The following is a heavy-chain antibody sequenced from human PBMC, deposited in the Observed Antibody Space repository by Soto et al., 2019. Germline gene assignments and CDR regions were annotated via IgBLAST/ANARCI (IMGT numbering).Heavy chain of an antibody. CDR3: AGTIAVAGSVY. CDR1: GCSISSYY. Sequence: SETLSLTCTVSGCSISSYYWSWIRQPAGKGLEWIGRIYTSGSTNYNPSLKSRVTMSVDTSKNQFSLKLSSVTAADTAVYYCAGTIAVAGSVYWGQGTLVTVSS. CDR2: IYTSGST. J-gene: IGHJ4*02. D-gene: IGHD6-19*01. V-gene: IGHV4-4*07.